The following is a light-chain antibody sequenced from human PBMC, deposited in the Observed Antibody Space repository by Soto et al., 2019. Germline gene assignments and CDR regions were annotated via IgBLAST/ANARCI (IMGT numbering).Light chain of an antibody. CDR3: AAYTGNWNGPV. CDR2: RTD. V-gene: IGLV1-47*01. Sequence: QSALTQPPSVSGTPGQRVSISCSGDSSTFANNYVHWYQQVPGAAPKLLMHRTDQRPSGVPERFSGSKSGTSASLTISGLRPEDEAQYYCAAYTGNWNGPVFGGGTKVTVL. J-gene: IGLJ2*01. CDR1: SSTFANNY.